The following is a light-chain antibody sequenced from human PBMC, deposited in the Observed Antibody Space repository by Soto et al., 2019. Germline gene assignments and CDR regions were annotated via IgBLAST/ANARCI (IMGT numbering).Light chain of an antibody. CDR1: SGSIASNY. J-gene: IGLJ1*01. V-gene: IGLV6-57*03. CDR3: QSYDSSNQV. Sequence: NFMLTQPNSVSESPGKTVTISCTRSSGSIASNYVQWYQQRPGSAPTTVIYEDNQRPSGVPDRFSGSIDSSSNSASLTISGLKTEDEADYYCQSYDSSNQVFGTGTKVTVL. CDR2: EDN.